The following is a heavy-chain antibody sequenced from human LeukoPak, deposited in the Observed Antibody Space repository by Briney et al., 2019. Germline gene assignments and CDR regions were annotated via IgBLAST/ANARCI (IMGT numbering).Heavy chain of an antibody. D-gene: IGHD2-2*01. CDR3: TTDQRYCSSTSCYYFDY. Sequence: PGGSLRLSCAASGFTFSNAWMSWVRQAPGKGLEWVGRIKSKTDGGTTDYAAPVKGRFTTSRDDSKNTLYLQMNSLKTEDTAVYYCTTDQRYCSSTSCYYFDYWGQGTLVTVSS. J-gene: IGHJ4*02. CDR2: IKSKTDGGTT. V-gene: IGHV3-15*01. CDR1: GFTFSNAW.